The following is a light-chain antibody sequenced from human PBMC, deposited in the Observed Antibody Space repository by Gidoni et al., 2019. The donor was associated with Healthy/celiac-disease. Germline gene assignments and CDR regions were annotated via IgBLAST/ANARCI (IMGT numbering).Light chain of an antibody. Sequence: DLVMTQSLGALADSLGERATINGKSSQFVSYGYKHKNYLAWYQQKPGQPPKLLIYWASTRESGVPDRFSGSGSGTDFTLTISSLQAEDVAVYYCQQYYSTPPWTFGQGTKVEIK. CDR2: WAS. J-gene: IGKJ1*01. CDR3: QQYYSTPPWT. CDR1: QFVSYGYKHKNY. V-gene: IGKV4-1*01.